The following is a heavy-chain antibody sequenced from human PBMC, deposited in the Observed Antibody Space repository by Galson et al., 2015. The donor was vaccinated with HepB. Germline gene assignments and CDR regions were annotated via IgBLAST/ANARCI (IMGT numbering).Heavy chain of an antibody. CDR1: GFTFDDYA. D-gene: IGHD1-26*01. V-gene: IGHV3-21*01. Sequence: SLRLSCAASGFTFDDYAMHWVRQAPGKGLEWVSSISSSSSYIYYADSVKGRFTISRDNAKNSLYLQMNSLRAEDTAVYYCARDIGGSYFFDYWGQGTLVTVSS. CDR3: ARDIGGSYFFDY. CDR2: ISSSSSYI. J-gene: IGHJ4*02.